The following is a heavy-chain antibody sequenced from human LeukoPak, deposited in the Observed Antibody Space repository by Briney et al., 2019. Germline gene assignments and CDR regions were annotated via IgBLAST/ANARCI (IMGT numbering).Heavy chain of an antibody. D-gene: IGHD3-3*01. J-gene: IGHJ4*02. CDR1: GFTFSSYA. CDR2: ISYDGSNK. Sequence: GGSLRLSCAASGFTFSSYAMHWVRQAPGKGLEWVAVISYDGSNKYYADSVKGRFTISRDNSKNTLYLQMNSLRAEDTAVYYCARGEGYYDFWSGFDYWGQGTLVTVSS. V-gene: IGHV3-30-3*01. CDR3: ARGEGYYDFWSGFDY.